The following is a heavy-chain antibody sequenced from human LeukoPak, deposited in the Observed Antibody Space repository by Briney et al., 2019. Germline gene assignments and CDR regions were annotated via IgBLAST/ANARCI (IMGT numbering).Heavy chain of an antibody. J-gene: IGHJ4*02. V-gene: IGHV3-23*01. D-gene: IGHD4-23*01. CDR3: AKRWSYIDY. CDR2: ISDSARTT. Sequence: PGGSLGLSCAASGFTFSSYAMSWVRQAPGKGLEWVSSISDSARTTYYADSVKGRFTISRDNSKNTVYLQMNSLRAEDTAIYYCAKRWSYIDYWSQGALVTVSS. CDR1: GFTFSSYA.